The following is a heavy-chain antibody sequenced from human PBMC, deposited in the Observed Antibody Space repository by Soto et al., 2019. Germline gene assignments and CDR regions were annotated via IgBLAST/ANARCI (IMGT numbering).Heavy chain of an antibody. CDR2: IDWDDDK. D-gene: IGHD3-22*01. Sequence: SGPTLVNPTQTLTLTCTFSGFSLSTSGMWVSWIRQPPGKALEWLALIDWDDDKYYSTSLKTRLTISKDTSKNQVVLTMTNMDPVDTATYYCARILAYDSSGYYYNYYYGMDVWGQGTTVTVSS. V-gene: IGHV2-70*01. CDR3: ARILAYDSSGYYYNYYYGMDV. CDR1: GFSLSTSGMW. J-gene: IGHJ6*02.